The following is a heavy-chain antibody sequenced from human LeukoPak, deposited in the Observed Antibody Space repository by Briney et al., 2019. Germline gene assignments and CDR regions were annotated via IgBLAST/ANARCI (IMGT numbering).Heavy chain of an antibody. J-gene: IGHJ3*01. D-gene: IGHD1-26*01. V-gene: IGHV3-33*01. CDR1: GFTFSSYG. Sequence: GGALVLCWAASGFTFSSYGMRWVRQASGKGLEWLAFICYDGSNKYYADAVKGRFTISRDNSKIPQDLQPHSLSVEDTAVHYCPRDPTGTYRLWGQGTIVLVSS. CDR3: PRDPTGTYRL. CDR2: ICYDGSNK.